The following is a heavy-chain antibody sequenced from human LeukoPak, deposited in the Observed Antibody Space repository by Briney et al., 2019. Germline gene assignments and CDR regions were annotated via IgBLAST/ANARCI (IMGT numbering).Heavy chain of an antibody. CDR1: GFTFSSYS. J-gene: IGHJ3*02. CDR2: ISSSSSYI. D-gene: IGHD2-15*01. Sequence: KPGGSLRLSCAASGFTFSSYSMNWVRQAPGKGPEWGSSISSSSSYIYYADSVKGRFTISRDKAKNSLYLQMNSLRAEDTAVYYCARPAISTRALDIWGQGTMVTVSS. V-gene: IGHV3-21*01. CDR3: ARPAISTRALDI.